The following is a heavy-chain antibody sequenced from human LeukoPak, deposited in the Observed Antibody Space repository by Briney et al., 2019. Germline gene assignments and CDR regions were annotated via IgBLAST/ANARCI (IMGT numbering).Heavy chain of an antibody. CDR3: ARDYGDHGGYFDY. D-gene: IGHD4-17*01. CDR2: ISSSSRTI. CDR1: GFTFNRYN. J-gene: IGHJ4*02. Sequence: GGSLRLSCAASGFTFNRYNMNWVRQAPGKGLEWVSYISSSSRTIYYADSVKGRFTISRDNAKNSLYLQMNSLRDEDTAVYYCARDYGDHGGYFDYWGRGTLVTVSS. V-gene: IGHV3-48*02.